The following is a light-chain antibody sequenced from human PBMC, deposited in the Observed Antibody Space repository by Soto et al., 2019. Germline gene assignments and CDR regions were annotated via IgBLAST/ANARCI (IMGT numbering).Light chain of an antibody. J-gene: IGKJ4*01. CDR2: DAS. CDR1: QTVGIT. Sequence: IVLTQSPATLSLSPGERASLSCRASQTVGITLAWYQQRPGQAPRLLIYDASSRAAGIPARFSGGGSGTDFTLTISSLEPDDFAVYYCQQRFACPLTFGGGTKVEIK. CDR3: QQRFACPLT. V-gene: IGKV3-11*01.